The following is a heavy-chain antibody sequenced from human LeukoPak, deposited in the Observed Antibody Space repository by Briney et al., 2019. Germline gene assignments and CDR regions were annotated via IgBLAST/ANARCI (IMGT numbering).Heavy chain of an antibody. CDR3: ARGRSITLLRGVAMSDGFDF. Sequence: GGSLRLSCAASGFTFSTYSMNWVRQSPGKGLEWVSFIDTTTNYIYYGASVKGRFTISRDNANNSLYLQMNGLRPEDTAVSYWARGRSITLLRGVAMSDGFDFWGQGAMVTVSS. V-gene: IGHV3-21*01. CDR2: IDTTTNYI. J-gene: IGHJ3*01. D-gene: IGHD3-10*01. CDR1: GFTFSTYS.